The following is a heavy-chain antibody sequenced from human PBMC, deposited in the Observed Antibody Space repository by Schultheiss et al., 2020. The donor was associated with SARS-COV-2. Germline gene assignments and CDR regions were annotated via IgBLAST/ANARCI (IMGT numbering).Heavy chain of an antibody. D-gene: IGHD6-13*01. CDR3: AAIAAADSGEYYFDY. CDR2: IIPIFGTA. Sequence: SVKVSCKASGGTFSAYAFSWVRQAPGQGLEWMGGIIPIFGTANYAQKFQGRVTITADESTSTAYMELSSLRSEDTAVYYCAAIAAADSGEYYFDYWGQGTLVTVSS. J-gene: IGHJ4*02. V-gene: IGHV1-69*13. CDR1: GGTFSAYA.